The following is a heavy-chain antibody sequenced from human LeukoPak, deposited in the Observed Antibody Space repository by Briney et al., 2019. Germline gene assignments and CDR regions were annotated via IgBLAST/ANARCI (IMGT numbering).Heavy chain of an antibody. V-gene: IGHV1-18*04. J-gene: IGHJ6*04. D-gene: IGHD3-9*01. CDR3: ARDHYYDILTGYYPPLYYGMDV. CDR1: GYTFTSYG. Sequence: ASVKVSCKASGYTFTSYGISWVRQAPGQGLEGMGWISAYNGNTNYAQKLQGRVTMTTDTSTSTAYMELRSLRSDDTAVYYCARDHYYDILTGYYPPLYYGMDVWGKGTTVTVSS. CDR2: ISAYNGNT.